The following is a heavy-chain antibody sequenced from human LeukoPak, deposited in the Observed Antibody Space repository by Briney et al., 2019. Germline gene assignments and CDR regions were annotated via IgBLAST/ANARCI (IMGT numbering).Heavy chain of an antibody. CDR1: GFTFRNYG. CDR2: ISTNTAST. Sequence: GGSLRLSCAGSGFTFRNYGMSWVRQAPGKGLEWVSHISTNTASTYYADSVKGRFTISRDNSKNTLYMQMNSLRAEDTAVYYCTRGSPVVYFDFWGQGTLVTVSS. CDR3: TRGSPVVYFDF. J-gene: IGHJ4*02. V-gene: IGHV3-23*01.